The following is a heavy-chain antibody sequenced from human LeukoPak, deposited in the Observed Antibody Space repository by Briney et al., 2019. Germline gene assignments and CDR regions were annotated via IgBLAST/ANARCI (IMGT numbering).Heavy chain of an antibody. CDR2: VYSGGST. V-gene: IGHV4-61*02. J-gene: IGHJ5*02. CDR1: GGSIITGSYY. CDR3: ARRSLTALSWFEP. D-gene: IGHD5-18*01. Sequence: SETLSLTCTVSGGSIITGSYYWSWIRQAAGKGLEWIGRVYSGGSTHYNPSLKSRVTISIDTSKNQFSLHLTSVIAADTAVYYCARRSLTALSWFEPWGQGALVTVSS.